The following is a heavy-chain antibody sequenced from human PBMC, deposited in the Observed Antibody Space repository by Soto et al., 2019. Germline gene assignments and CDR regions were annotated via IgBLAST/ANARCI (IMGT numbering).Heavy chain of an antibody. V-gene: IGHV3-30*18. D-gene: IGHD2-2*01. CDR1: GFPFSSYG. Sequence: GGSMRLSCAASGFPFSSYGMHWVRQATGKGLEWVAVISYDGSNKYYADSVKGRFTISRDNSKNTLYLQMNSLRAEDTAVYYCAKAEEDIVVVPAAIPGPYYYYYYYMDVWGKGTTVTVSS. CDR3: AKAEEDIVVVPAAIPGPYYYYYYYMDV. CDR2: ISYDGSNK. J-gene: IGHJ6*03.